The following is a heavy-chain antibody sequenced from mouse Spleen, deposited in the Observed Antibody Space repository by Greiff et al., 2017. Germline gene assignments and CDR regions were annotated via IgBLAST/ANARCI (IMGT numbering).Heavy chain of an antibody. J-gene: IGHJ3*01. D-gene: IGHD2-4*01. Sequence: VQLQQSGAELVRPGSSVKLSCKASGYTFTSYWMHWVKQRPIQGLEWIGNIDPSDSETHYNQKFKDKATLTVDKSSSTAYMQLSSLTSEDSAVYYCARRGEITAFAYWGQGTLVTVSA. CDR3: ARRGEITAFAY. CDR1: GYTFTSYW. V-gene: IGHV1-52*01. CDR2: IDPSDSET.